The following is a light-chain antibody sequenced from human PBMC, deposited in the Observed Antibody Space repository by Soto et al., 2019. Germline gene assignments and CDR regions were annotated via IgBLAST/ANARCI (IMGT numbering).Light chain of an antibody. V-gene: IGKV1-39*01. CDR2: FAS. CDR3: QQTYTTPLT. J-gene: IGKJ4*01. CDR1: QSIRNY. Sequence: DIQMTQSPSSLSASVGDRVTITCRASQSIRNYLNWYQQKPGKAPKLLIDFASSLQSGVPSRFSGSGSGTDFTLTITSLHPADFATYYCQQTYTTPLTLGGGTKVDIK.